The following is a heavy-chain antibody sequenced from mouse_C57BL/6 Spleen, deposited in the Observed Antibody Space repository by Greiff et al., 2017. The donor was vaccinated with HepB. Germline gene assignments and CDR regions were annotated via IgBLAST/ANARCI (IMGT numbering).Heavy chain of an antibody. J-gene: IGHJ2*01. CDR1: GYAFSSSW. CDR2: IYPGDGDT. V-gene: IGHV1-82*01. D-gene: IGHD4-1*01. CDR3: ARGLGYYFDY. Sequence: QVQLQQSGPELVKPGASVKISCKASGYAFSSSWMNWVKQRPGKGLEWIGRIYPGDGDTNYNGKFKGKATLTADKSSSTAYMQLSSLTSEDSAVYFCARGLGYYFDYWGQGTTLTVSS.